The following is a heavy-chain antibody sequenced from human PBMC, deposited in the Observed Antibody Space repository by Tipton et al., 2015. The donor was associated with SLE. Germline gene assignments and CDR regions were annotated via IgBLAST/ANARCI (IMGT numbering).Heavy chain of an antibody. CDR2: INHSGST. V-gene: IGHV4-34*01. CDR1: GGSFSGYY. D-gene: IGHD7-27*01. Sequence: TLSLTCAVYGGSFSGYYWSWIRQPLGKGLEWIGEINHSGSTNYNPSLKSRVTISVDTSKNQFSLKLSSVTAADTAVYYCARGELGIRTFDYWGQGTLVTVSS. CDR3: ARGELGIRTFDY. J-gene: IGHJ4*02.